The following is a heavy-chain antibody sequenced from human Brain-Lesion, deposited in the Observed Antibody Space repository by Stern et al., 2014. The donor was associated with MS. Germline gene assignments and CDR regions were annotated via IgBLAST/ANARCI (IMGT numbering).Heavy chain of an antibody. Sequence: VQLEESGPGLVKPSETLSLTCTVAGGSVSSTSYAWAWLRQPPGKGLEWIGTIYYSGNTYYSPSLKSRLTISLDTSKNPFSLQRRSVTAADTAVYYCAGEEDIRYCSGGSCTGNWFDPWGQGTLVTVSS. CDR1: GGSVSSTSYA. J-gene: IGHJ5*02. CDR3: AGEEDIRYCSGGSCTGNWFDP. CDR2: IYYSGNT. D-gene: IGHD2-15*01. V-gene: IGHV4-39*01.